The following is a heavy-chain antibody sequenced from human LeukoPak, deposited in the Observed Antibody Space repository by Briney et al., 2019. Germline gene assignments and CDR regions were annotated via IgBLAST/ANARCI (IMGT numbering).Heavy chain of an antibody. J-gene: IGHJ4*02. D-gene: IGHD3-16*02. Sequence: GGSLRLSCAASGLTFSSYAISWVRQAPGEGLEWVSAISGSDDSTYYADSVKGRFTISRDNSKNTLYLQMDSLRAEDTALYYCAKGGLIAYFDYWGQGTLVTVSS. CDR3: AKGGLIAYFDY. CDR2: ISGSDDST. CDR1: GLTFSSYA. V-gene: IGHV3-23*01.